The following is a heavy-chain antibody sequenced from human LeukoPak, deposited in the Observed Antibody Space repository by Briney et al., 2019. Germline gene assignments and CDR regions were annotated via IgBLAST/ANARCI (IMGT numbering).Heavy chain of an antibody. V-gene: IGHV4-39*07. D-gene: IGHD6-6*01. Sequence: SETLSLTCTVSGGSISSSAYFWGWVRQPPGKGLEWIGSIYYSGTTYYNPSLKSRVSMLVDTSRNQFSLRLTSVTAADTAVYYCARKYGSSSPHYWGQGTLVTVSS. CDR3: ARKYGSSSPHY. CDR2: IYYSGTT. CDR1: GGSISSSAYF. J-gene: IGHJ4*02.